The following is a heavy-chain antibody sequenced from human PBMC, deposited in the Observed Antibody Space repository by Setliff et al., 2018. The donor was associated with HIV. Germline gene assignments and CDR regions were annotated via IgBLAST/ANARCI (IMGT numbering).Heavy chain of an antibody. CDR3: ARSRSTRDAFDI. Sequence: SLRLSCAASGFTFSSYAMSWVRQAPGKGLEWVSAISGSGGSTYYADSVKGRFTISRDNSKNTLYLQMNSLRAEDTAVYYCARSRSTRDAFDIWGQGTMVTVSS. J-gene: IGHJ3*02. D-gene: IGHD1-1*01. V-gene: IGHV3-23*01. CDR1: GFTFSSYA. CDR2: ISGSGGST.